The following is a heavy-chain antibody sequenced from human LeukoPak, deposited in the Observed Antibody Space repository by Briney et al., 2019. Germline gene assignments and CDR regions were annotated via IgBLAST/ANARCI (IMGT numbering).Heavy chain of an antibody. CDR3: ARGLGDYYDTSDFYYAVPAH. D-gene: IGHD3-22*01. V-gene: IGHV1-8*01. Sequence: ASVKVSCKASGYTFTTYDITWVRQATGQGLEWMGWMNPNSGDTAYAQTFQGRVAMTRHTSISTAYMELSSLRSEDTAVYYCARGLGDYYDTSDFYYAVPAHWGQGTLVTVSS. J-gene: IGHJ4*02. CDR2: MNPNSGDT. CDR1: GYTFTTYD.